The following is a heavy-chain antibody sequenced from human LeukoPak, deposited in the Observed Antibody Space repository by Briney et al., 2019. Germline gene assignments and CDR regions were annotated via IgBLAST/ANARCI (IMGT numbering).Heavy chain of an antibody. D-gene: IGHD1-26*01. V-gene: IGHV3-23*01. CDR1: GFTFSSYA. CDR2: ISGSGGST. J-gene: IGHJ4*02. CDR3: AKDGVGGSYLTHFDY. Sequence: GGSLRLSCAASGFTFSSYAMSWVPQAAGKGLEWVSAISGSGGSTYYADSVKGRFTISRDNSKNTLYLQMNSLRAEDTAVYYCAKDGVGGSYLTHFDYWGQGTLVTVSS.